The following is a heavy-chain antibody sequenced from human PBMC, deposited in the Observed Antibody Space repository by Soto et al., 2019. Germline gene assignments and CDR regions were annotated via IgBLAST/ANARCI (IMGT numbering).Heavy chain of an antibody. V-gene: IGHV2-5*01. CDR1: GFSLSTSGVG. Sequence: QITLKESGPTLVKPTQTLTLTFTFSGFSLSTSGVGVGWIRPPPGKALEWLALIYWNDDKHYSPSLKSRLTIAQDTSKSQVVITMTNMDPVDTATYYGAYRSFANDAFDVWGQGTMVTVSS. CDR2: IYWNDDK. J-gene: IGHJ3*01. CDR3: AYRSFANDAFDV. D-gene: IGHD3-3*01.